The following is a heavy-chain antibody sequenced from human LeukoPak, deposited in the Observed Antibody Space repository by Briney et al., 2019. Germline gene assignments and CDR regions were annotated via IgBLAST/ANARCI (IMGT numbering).Heavy chain of an antibody. J-gene: IGHJ4*02. Sequence: GGSLRLSCAGSGFTFNNYWMNWVRQAPGKGLEGVANIKQDGSEKYYVDSVKGRLTISRDNAKNSLYLQMNSLRVEDTAVYYCARGRGFDSWGQGTLVTVSS. CDR3: ARGRGFDS. D-gene: IGHD3-10*01. CDR2: IKQDGSEK. CDR1: GFTFNNYW. V-gene: IGHV3-7*01.